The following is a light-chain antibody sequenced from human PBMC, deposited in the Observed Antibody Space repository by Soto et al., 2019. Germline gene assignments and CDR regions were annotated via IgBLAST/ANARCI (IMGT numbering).Light chain of an antibody. Sequence: IRMTQSPSSLSASTGDRVTITCRASQTISSWLAWYQQKTGKAPKLLIYKASTLKSGVPSRFSGSGSGTEFTLTIFRLQPDDFSTYYCQQYSSYAITFGQGTRLEIK. CDR3: QQYSSYAIT. J-gene: IGKJ5*01. CDR2: KAS. CDR1: QTISSW. V-gene: IGKV1-5*03.